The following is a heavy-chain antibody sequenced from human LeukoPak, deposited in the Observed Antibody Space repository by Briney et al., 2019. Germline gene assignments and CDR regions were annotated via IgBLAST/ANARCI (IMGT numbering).Heavy chain of an antibody. CDR3: ARDGDWARSSDY. D-gene: IGHD2-21*02. J-gene: IGHJ4*02. Sequence: ASVKVSCKASGYTFSNYGFSWVRQAPGQGLEWMGWISAQSGNTNYAQKVQGRVTMTTDTSTSTAYMELRSLRSDDTAVYYCARDGDWARSSDYWGQGTLVTVSS. V-gene: IGHV1-18*01. CDR1: GYTFSNYG. CDR2: ISAQSGNT.